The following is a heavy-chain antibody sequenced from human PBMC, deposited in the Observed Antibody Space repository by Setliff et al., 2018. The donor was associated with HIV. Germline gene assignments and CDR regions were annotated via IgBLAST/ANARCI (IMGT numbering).Heavy chain of an antibody. Sequence: SETLSLTCTVSGGSTDSGSYYWAWIRQPPGKGLEWIGSMYYTGSTYYNPSLKSRVTISIDTSKNQFSLKLNSVTASDTAMYYCARDGGSSGWYFVLGYSDYWGPGTLVTVSS. CDR3: ARDGGSSGWYFVLGYSDY. CDR2: MYYTGST. CDR1: GGSTDSGSYY. J-gene: IGHJ4*02. D-gene: IGHD6-19*01. V-gene: IGHV4-39*02.